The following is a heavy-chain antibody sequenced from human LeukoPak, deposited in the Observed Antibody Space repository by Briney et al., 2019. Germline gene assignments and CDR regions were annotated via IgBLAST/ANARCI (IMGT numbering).Heavy chain of an antibody. CDR3: ARALASSWYNEPYYYYGMDV. V-gene: IGHV1-69*04. CDR2: IIPILGIA. D-gene: IGHD6-13*01. CDR1: GGTFSSYA. J-gene: IGHJ6*02. Sequence: SVKVSCKASGGTFSSYAISWVRQAPGQGLEWMGRIIPILGIANYAQKFQGRVTITADKSTSTAYMELSSLRSEDTAVYYCARALASSWYNEPYYYYGMDVWGQGTTVTVPS.